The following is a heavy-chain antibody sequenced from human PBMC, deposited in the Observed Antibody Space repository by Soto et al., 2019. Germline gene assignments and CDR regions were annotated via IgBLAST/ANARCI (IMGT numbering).Heavy chain of an antibody. CDR2: INPSGGRT. V-gene: IGHV1-46*01. J-gene: IGHJ4*02. D-gene: IGHD2-2*01. CDR3: ARSVPAANYTGPDY. Sequence: ASVKVSCKASGYTFTSYYMHWVRQAPGQGLERMGKINPSGGRTSNAQKYQGRVTMTRNTSKSTVNKEQSSLRYKDTAEYFCARSVPAANYTGPDYWGQGTLVTVSS. CDR1: GYTFTSYY.